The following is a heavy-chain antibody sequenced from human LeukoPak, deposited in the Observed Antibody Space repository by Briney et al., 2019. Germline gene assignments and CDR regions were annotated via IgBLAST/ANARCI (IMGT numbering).Heavy chain of an antibody. CDR3: ARSRWELLRGLDI. J-gene: IGHJ3*02. D-gene: IGHD1-26*01. CDR1: GYSFTTYW. Sequence: GESLKISCEGSGYSFTTYWIGWVRQMPGKGLEWMGIIYPGDSDTRYSPSFQGQVTISADKSISTAYLQWSSLKASDTAMYYCARSRWELLRGLDIWGQGTMVTVSS. V-gene: IGHV5-51*01. CDR2: IYPGDSDT.